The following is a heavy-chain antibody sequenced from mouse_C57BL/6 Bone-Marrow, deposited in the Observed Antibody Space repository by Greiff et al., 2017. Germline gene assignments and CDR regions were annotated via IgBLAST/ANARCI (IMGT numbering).Heavy chain of an antibody. CDR2: ISYDGSN. Sequence: EVQLQESGPGLVKPSQSLSLTCSVTGYSITSGYYWNWIRQFPGNKLEWMGYISYDGSNNYNPSLKNRISITRDTSKNQFFLKLNSVTTEDTATYYCARDAQFSFDYWGQGTTLTVSS. CDR1: GYSITSGYY. CDR3: ARDAQFSFDY. J-gene: IGHJ2*01. V-gene: IGHV3-6*01.